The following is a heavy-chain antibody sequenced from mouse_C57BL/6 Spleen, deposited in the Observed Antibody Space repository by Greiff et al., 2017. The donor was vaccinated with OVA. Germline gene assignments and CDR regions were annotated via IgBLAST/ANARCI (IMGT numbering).Heavy chain of an antibody. J-gene: IGHJ3*01. CDR1: GYTFTSYW. CDR3: ARSDYSNWCAY. V-gene: IGHV1-55*01. CDR2: IYPGSGST. Sequence: VQLQQPGAELVKPGASVKMSCKASGYTFTSYWITWVKQRPGQGLEWIGDIYPGSGSTNYNEKFKSKATLTVDTSSSTAYMQLSSLTSEDAAVYYCARSDYSNWCAYWGQGTLVTVSA. D-gene: IGHD2-5*01.